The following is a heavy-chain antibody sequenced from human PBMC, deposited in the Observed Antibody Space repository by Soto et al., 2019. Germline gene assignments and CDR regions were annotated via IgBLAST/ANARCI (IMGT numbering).Heavy chain of an antibody. J-gene: IGHJ4*02. CDR1: GFTFSNYW. V-gene: IGHV3-7*01. CDR2: IKEDGSEK. CDR3: TRAHPSIYNY. D-gene: IGHD4-4*01. Sequence: GSLRLSCAASGFTFSNYWMSWVRQAPGKGLEWVANIKEDGSEKYYVDSVKGRFTISRDNAKNSLYLQMSSLRPEDTAVYYCTRAHPSIYNYWGQGTLVTVSS.